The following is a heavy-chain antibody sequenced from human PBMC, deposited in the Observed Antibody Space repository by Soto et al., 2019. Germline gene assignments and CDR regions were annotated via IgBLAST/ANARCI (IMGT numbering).Heavy chain of an antibody. J-gene: IGHJ4*02. Sequence: GGSLRLSCAASGFTFSNYAMHWVRQAPGKGLEWVAVISYDGSNTYYADSVKGRFTISRDNSKNTLYLQVDSLRAEDTAVYFCARRPVTYYFDYWGQGTLVTVSS. D-gene: IGHD4-17*01. V-gene: IGHV3-30-3*01. CDR1: GFTFSNYA. CDR3: ARRPVTYYFDY. CDR2: ISYDGSNT.